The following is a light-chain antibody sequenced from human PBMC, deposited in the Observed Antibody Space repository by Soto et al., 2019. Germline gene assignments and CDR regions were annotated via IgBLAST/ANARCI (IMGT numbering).Light chain of an antibody. V-gene: IGKV1-5*03. Sequence: DIQMTQSPSTLSASVGDRVTITCRASQSILSWLAWYQQKPGKAPKLLIHKTSTLHTGVPSRFSGSGSGPDFTRTISSLQPDDFATYYCQQYSSYSGTFGQGTKVEI. CDR3: QQYSSYSGT. CDR1: QSILSW. J-gene: IGKJ1*01. CDR2: KTS.